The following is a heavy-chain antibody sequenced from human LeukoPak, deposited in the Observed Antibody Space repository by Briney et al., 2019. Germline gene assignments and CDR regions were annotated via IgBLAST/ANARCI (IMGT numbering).Heavy chain of an antibody. CDR3: ARDRGRSGSYHNCFDP. V-gene: IGHV1-46*01. CDR1: GYTFTSYY. CDR2: INPSGGNP. D-gene: IGHD3-10*01. J-gene: IGHJ5*02. Sequence: GASLKVSCKASGYTFTSYYIHWVRQAPGQGLEWMGIINPSGGNPRYAQKFQGRVTMTSETSTSTVYMELTSLRSEDTDVYFCARDRGRSGSYHNCFDPWGQGTLVTVSS.